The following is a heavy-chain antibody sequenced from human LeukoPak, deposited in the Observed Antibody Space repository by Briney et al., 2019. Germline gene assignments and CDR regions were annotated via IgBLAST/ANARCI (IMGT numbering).Heavy chain of an antibody. CDR2: IIPIFGTA. CDR1: GGTFSSYA. V-gene: IGHV1-69*13. CDR3: ARVYDFPRGYYFDY. J-gene: IGHJ4*02. D-gene: IGHD3-3*01. Sequence: ASVKVSCKASGGTFSSYAISWVRQAPGQGLEWMGGIIPIFGTANYAQKFQGRVTITADESTSTAYMELSSLRSEDTAVYYCARVYDFPRGYYFDYWGQGTLVTVSS.